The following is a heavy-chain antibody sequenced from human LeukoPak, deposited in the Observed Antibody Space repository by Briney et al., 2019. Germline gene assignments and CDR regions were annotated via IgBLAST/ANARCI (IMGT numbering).Heavy chain of an antibody. J-gene: IGHJ4*02. CDR1: GFDFSHNG. V-gene: IGHV3-30*02. CDR2: IRYDGANK. Sequence: GGSLRLSRGASGFDFSHNGMHWVRQAPGKGLEWVSCIRYDGANKYYADSVKGRFTISRDNSKQTLYLPMDSLRYEDGVVYHCSKDIAVSDSYSDYWGQGTLVTVSS. D-gene: IGHD6-19*01. CDR3: SKDIAVSDSYSDY.